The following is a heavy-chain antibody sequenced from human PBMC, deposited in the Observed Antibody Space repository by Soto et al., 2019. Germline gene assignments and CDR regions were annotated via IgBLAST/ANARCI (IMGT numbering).Heavy chain of an antibody. V-gene: IGHV3-23*01. D-gene: IGHD4-17*01. CDR3: AKAEYGQRGSVY. J-gene: IGHJ4*02. CDR2: VSDSGGIT. CDR1: GFSFSTNA. Sequence: PGGSLRLSCAASGFSFSTNAMSWVRQAPGKGLEWVSGVSDSGGITYYADSVKGRFTISRDNSRSMLYLQMNSLGADDTAVYYCAKAEYGQRGSVYWGQGTLVTVSS.